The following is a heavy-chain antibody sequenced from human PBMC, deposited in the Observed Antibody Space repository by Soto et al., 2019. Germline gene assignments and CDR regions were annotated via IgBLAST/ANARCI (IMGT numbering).Heavy chain of an antibody. CDR2: IYNTGST. CDR1: GGSISTYY. Sequence: SETLSLTCSISGGSISTYYWNWIRQPPGKGLEWLGYIYNTGSTKYSPSLKSRVSISVDTSKNQFFLTLDSVTAADTAVYYCARDLGQKSIISVAFDLWGQGTMVNVSS. V-gene: IGHV4-59*01. J-gene: IGHJ3*01. D-gene: IGHD7-27*01. CDR3: ARDLGQKSIISVAFDL.